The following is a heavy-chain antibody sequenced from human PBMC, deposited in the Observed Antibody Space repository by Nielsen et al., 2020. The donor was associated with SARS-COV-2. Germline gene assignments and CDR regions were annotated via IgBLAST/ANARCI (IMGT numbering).Heavy chain of an antibody. Sequence: GGSLRLSCAASGFTFSSYSMNWVRQAPGKGLEWVSYISSSSSTIYYADSVKGRFTISRDNAKNSLYLQMNSLRDEDTAVYYCARGRQLWSDDAFDIWGQGTMVTVSS. CDR2: ISSSSSTI. CDR1: GFTFSSYS. D-gene: IGHD5-18*01. J-gene: IGHJ3*02. CDR3: ARGRQLWSDDAFDI. V-gene: IGHV3-48*02.